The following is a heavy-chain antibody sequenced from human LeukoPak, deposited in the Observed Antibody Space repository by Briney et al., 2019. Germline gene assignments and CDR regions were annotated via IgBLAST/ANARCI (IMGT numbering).Heavy chain of an antibody. D-gene: IGHD3-10*02. J-gene: IGHJ4*02. CDR3: ATDVRGLVPYYFDF. CDR2: IYYSGST. CDR1: GGSISSYY. V-gene: IGHV4-59*01. Sequence: SETLSLTCAVSGGSISSYYWNWIRQPPGKGLEWIGYIYYSGSTNYNPSLKSRVTISIDTSKNQLSLQLTSVTAADPAVYYCATDVRGLVPYYFDFWGQGTLVSVS.